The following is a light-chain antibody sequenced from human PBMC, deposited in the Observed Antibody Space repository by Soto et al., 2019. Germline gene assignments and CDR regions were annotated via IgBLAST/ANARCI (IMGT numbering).Light chain of an antibody. J-gene: IGLJ1*01. V-gene: IGLV2-14*03. CDR1: SSDVGGYNY. CDR2: EVS. Sequence: QSALTQPASVSGSPGQSITISCTGPSSDVGGYNYVSWYQQHQGKGPKLMIYEVSNRPSGVSNRFSGSKSGNTATLTISGLQAEDEADYYCSSYTSTTTRVFGTGTKVTVL. CDR3: SSYTSTTTRV.